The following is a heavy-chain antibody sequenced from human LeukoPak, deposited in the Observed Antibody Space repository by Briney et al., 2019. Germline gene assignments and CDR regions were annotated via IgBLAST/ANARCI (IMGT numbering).Heavy chain of an antibody. CDR3: ARGQWLVSLRFDP. Sequence: SETLSLTCTVPGGSISSYYWSWIRQPPGKGLEWIGYIYYSGSTNYNPSLKSRVTISIDTSKNHFSLKLSSVTAADTAVYYCARGQWLVSLRFDPWGQGTLVTVSS. D-gene: IGHD6-19*01. CDR2: IYYSGST. CDR1: GGSISSYY. J-gene: IGHJ5*02. V-gene: IGHV4-59*01.